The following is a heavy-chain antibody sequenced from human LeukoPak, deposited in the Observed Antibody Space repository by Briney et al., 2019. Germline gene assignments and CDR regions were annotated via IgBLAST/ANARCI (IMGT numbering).Heavy chain of an antibody. V-gene: IGHV3-7*01. D-gene: IGHD3-10*01. J-gene: IGHJ6*02. CDR1: GFTFGSYW. CDR2: IEQDGSEK. CDR3: ARESYYGSGSYYNLADYYYGMDV. Sequence: GGSLRLSCAASGFTFGSYWMSWVRQAPGKGLEWVANIEQDGSEKYYVDSVKGRFTISRDNAKNSLYLQMNSLRAEDTAVYYCARESYYGSGSYYNLADYYYGMDVWGQGTTVTVSS.